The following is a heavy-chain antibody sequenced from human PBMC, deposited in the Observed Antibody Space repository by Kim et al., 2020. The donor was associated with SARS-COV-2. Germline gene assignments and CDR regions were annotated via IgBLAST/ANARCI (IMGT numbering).Heavy chain of an antibody. J-gene: IGHJ2*01. CDR1: GFTFSSYA. CDR2: ISGSGGST. V-gene: IGHV3-23*01. Sequence: GGSLRLSCAASGFTFSSYAMSWVRQAPGKGLEWVSAISGSGGSTYYADSVKGRFTISRDNSKNTLYLQMNSLRAEDTAVYYCAKDGRITIFGVVITPDWYFDLWGRGTLVTVSS. D-gene: IGHD3-3*01. CDR3: AKDGRITIFGVVITPDWYFDL.